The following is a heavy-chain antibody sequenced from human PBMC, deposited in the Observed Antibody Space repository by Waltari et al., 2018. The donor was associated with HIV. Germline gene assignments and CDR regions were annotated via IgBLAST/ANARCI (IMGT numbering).Heavy chain of an antibody. CDR3: ASDDLWSGYGY. CDR2: ISCDGRNK. D-gene: IGHD3-3*01. CDR1: GFTFSSYS. V-gene: IGHV3-30*04. Sequence: QVQLVESGGGVVQPGRSLRLSCAASGFTFSSYSIHWVRQAPGKGLGWVAVISCDGRNKYDADSVNGRVTIYRDNSKNTLYLQMNSLRAEDTAVYYCASDDLWSGYGYWGQGTLVTVSS. J-gene: IGHJ4*02.